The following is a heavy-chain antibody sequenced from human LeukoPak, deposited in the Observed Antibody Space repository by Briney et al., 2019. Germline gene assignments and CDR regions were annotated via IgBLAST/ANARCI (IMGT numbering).Heavy chain of an antibody. J-gene: IGHJ4*02. V-gene: IGHV1-2*02. CDR2: INPDSGFT. D-gene: IGHD1-20*01. Sequence: ASVKVSCKTSGYTFIDDYIHWVRQAPGQGLEFMGWINPDSGFTNYEQKFKGRVTMTRDTSISTAYLEVRRLRSDDTAVYYCAPTSEAYTSNWNVWGQGTLVTVSS. CDR3: APTSEAYTSNWNV. CDR1: GYTFIDDY.